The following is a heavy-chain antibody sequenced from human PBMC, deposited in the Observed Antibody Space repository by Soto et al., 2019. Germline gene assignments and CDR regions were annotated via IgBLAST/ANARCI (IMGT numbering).Heavy chain of an antibody. J-gene: IGHJ6*03. CDR3: ARGVLPTVTTFVIGYYYYYMDV. V-gene: IGHV3-21*01. D-gene: IGHD4-17*01. CDR2: ISSSSSYI. CDR1: GFTFSSYS. Sequence: EVQLVESGGGLVKPGGSLRLSCAASGFTFSSYSMNWVRQAPGEGLEWVSSISSSSSYIYYADSVKGRFTISRDNAKNSLYLQMNSLRAEDTAVYYCARGVLPTVTTFVIGYYYYYMDVWGKGTTVTVSS.